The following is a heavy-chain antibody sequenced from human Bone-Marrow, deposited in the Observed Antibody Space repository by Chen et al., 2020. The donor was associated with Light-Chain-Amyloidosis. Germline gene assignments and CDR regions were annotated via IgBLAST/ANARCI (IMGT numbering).Heavy chain of an antibody. CDR2: IYPDDSDA. CDR3: ARRRDGYNFDY. V-gene: IGHV5-51*01. D-gene: IGHD5-12*01. J-gene: IGHJ4*02. CDR1: GYTFPNYW. Sequence: EVQLEQSGPEVKKPGESLKISCKGSGYTFPNYWIGWVRQMPGKGLEWMGVIYPDDSDARYSPSFEGQVTISAAKSITTAYLQWRSRKASDTAMYYCARRRDGYNFDYWGQGTLVTVSS.